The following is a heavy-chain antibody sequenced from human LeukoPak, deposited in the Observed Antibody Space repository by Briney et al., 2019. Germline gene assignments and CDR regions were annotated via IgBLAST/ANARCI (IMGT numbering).Heavy chain of an antibody. Sequence: SETLSLTCAVYGGSFSGYYWSWIRQPPGKGLEWIGEINHSGSTNYNPSLKSRVTISVDTSKNQFSLKLSSVTAADTAVYYCARDRKGSGSYPYYYCYGMDVWGKGTTVTVSS. CDR2: INHSGST. D-gene: IGHD3-10*01. J-gene: IGHJ6*04. V-gene: IGHV4-34*01. CDR1: GGSFSGYY. CDR3: ARDRKGSGSYPYYYCYGMDV.